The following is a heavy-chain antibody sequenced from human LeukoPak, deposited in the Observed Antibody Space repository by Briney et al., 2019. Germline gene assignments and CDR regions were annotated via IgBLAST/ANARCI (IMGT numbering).Heavy chain of an antibody. CDR1: GGSITNFY. Sequence: SETLSLTCTVSGGSITNFYWSWVRQPPGKRLEWLGFIYYTGSTTYNPSLESRVTISVDTSKNQFSLRLRSVTAAGTAVYYCAASRWYFDVWGRGVVVAVSS. CDR2: IYYTGST. J-gene: IGHJ2*01. V-gene: IGHV4-59*08. CDR3: AASRWYFDV.